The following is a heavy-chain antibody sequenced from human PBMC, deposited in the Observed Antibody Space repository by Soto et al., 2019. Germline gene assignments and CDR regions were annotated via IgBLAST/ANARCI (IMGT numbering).Heavy chain of an antibody. Sequence: QVQLVQSGAEVKKPGASVKVSCKASGYTFTSYGISWVRQAPGQGLEWMGWISAYNGNTNYAQKLQGRVTMTTDTTTSTAYMEVRSLGSDVTVVYYCAGAEGCLGWCGDCYLGFDYWGQGTLVTVSS. CDR1: GYTFTSYG. CDR2: ISAYNGNT. V-gene: IGHV1-18*01. J-gene: IGHJ4*02. CDR3: AGAEGCLGWCGDCYLGFDY. D-gene: IGHD2-21*02.